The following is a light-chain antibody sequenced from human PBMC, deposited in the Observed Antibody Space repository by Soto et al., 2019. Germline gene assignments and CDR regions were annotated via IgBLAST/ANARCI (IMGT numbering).Light chain of an antibody. CDR1: QSFSSN. Sequence: EMVLTQSPDTLSLSPGERATLPCRASQSFSSNLAWYQQKPGQAPRLLIYGASTRATGVPARFSGSGSGTEFTLTISSLQSEDFAVYYCQQYNNWPRTFGQGTRLEIK. CDR2: GAS. J-gene: IGKJ5*01. CDR3: QQYNNWPRT. V-gene: IGKV3-15*01.